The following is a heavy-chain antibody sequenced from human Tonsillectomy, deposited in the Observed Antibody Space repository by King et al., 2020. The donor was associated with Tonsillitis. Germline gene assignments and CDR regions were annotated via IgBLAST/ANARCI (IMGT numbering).Heavy chain of an antibody. CDR2: IRPADSDT. V-gene: IGHV5-51*01. J-gene: IGHJ3*01. D-gene: IGHD2-2*01. CDR1: EYTFTTYW. Sequence: QLVQSGAEVKKPGESLKISCKGSEYTFTTYWIGWVRQMPGKGLEWMGIIRPADSDTKYSPSFQGQVTISADKSINTAYLQWSSLKASDTAMYYCARWIPPASHSAFDLWGQGTSVTVSS. CDR3: ARWIPPASHSAFDL.